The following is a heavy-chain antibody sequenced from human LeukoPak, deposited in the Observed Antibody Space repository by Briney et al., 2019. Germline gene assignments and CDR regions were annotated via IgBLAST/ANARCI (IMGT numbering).Heavy chain of an antibody. Sequence: GGSLRLSCAASEFDFSTHAMTWVRQAPGKGLEWVSAISISGTKTYYADSVKGRFTISRDNSKNTLYLQMYSLRAEDTAVYYCAKDPSGGSWYFEPNWFDPWGQGTLVTVSS. V-gene: IGHV3-23*01. D-gene: IGHD6-13*01. CDR3: AKDPSGGSWYFEPNWFDP. CDR2: ISISGTKT. CDR1: EFDFSTHA. J-gene: IGHJ5*02.